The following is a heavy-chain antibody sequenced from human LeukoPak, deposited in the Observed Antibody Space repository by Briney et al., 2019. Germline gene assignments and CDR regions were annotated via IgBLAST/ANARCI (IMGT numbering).Heavy chain of an antibody. CDR1: GYTFTGYY. J-gene: IGHJ3*02. Sequence: ASVKVSCKASGYTFTGYYMHWVRQAPGQGLEWMGWINPSSGGTNYAQKFQGRVTMTRDTSISTAYMELSRLRSDDTAVYYCARVRFLETLDALDIWGQGTMVTVSS. V-gene: IGHV1-2*02. CDR2: INPSSGGT. CDR3: ARVRFLETLDALDI. D-gene: IGHD3-3*01.